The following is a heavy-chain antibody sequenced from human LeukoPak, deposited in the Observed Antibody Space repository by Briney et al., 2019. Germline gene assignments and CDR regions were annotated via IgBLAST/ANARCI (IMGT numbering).Heavy chain of an antibody. V-gene: IGHV3-15*01. CDR1: GFTFSNAW. D-gene: IGHD2-21*01. J-gene: IGHJ4*02. Sequence: GGSLRLSCAASGFTFSNAWMSWVRQAPGKGLEWVGRIKSKTDGGTTDYAAPVKGRFTISRDDSKNTLYLQMNSLRAEDTAVYYCAKDGDSSSSKGGVVIAIFDYWGQGTLVTVSS. CDR3: AKDGDSSSSKGGVVIAIFDY. CDR2: IKSKTDGGTT.